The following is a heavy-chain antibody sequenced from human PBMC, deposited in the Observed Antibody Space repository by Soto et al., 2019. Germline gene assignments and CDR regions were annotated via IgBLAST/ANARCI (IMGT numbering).Heavy chain of an antibody. CDR3: ARGEKVDFGYGLYYYYGMDV. D-gene: IGHD2-2*03. CDR1: RRSFNGYY. V-gene: IGHV4-34*01. J-gene: IGHJ6*02. Sequence: SDTLSLSCTVHRRSFNGYYWSCIRQPPGKGLEWIGEINPSGSTNYNPSLKSRVTISVDTSKNQFSLKLSSVTAADTAVYYCARGEKVDFGYGLYYYYGMDVWGQGTTVTVS. CDR2: INPSGST.